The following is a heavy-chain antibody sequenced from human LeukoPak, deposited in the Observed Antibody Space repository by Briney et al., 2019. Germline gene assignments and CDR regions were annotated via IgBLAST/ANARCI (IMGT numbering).Heavy chain of an antibody. CDR2: ISSNGGST. CDR1: GFTFSSYA. Sequence: PGGSLRLSCAASGFTFSSYAVHWVRQAPGKGLEYVSAISSNGGSTYYANSVKGRFTISRDNSKNTLYLQMGSLRAEDMAVYYCARGQQLVGVDYWGQGTLVTVSS. CDR3: ARGQQLVGVDY. V-gene: IGHV3-64*01. J-gene: IGHJ4*02. D-gene: IGHD6-6*01.